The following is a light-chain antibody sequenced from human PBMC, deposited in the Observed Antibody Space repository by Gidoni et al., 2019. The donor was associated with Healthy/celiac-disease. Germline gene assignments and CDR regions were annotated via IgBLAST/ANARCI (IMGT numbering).Light chain of an antibody. CDR1: QSISSY. CDR3: QQSYSTPYT. J-gene: IGKJ2*01. V-gene: IGKV1-39*01. CDR2: AAS. Sequence: DIQMTQSPSSLSASVGDRVTITCRASQSISSYLNWYQQKQGKAPKLLIYAASSLQSGVPSRFSGSGPGTDFTLTISSLQPEDFATYYFQQSYSTPYTFGQGTKLEIK.